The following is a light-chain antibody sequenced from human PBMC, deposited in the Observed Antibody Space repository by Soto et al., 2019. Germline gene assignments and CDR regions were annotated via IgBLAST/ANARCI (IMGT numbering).Light chain of an antibody. CDR2: GAS. V-gene: IGKV1-17*03. CDR1: QGITTF. J-gene: IGKJ2*01. Sequence: DIQMTQSPSAVSASVGDTVTVTCRASQGITTFLAWFRQRPGKVPERLIYGASSLQSGVPSRFSGRGSGTEFTLTFSSLQPEDFGTDYCLQHNSYPYTFGPGTKVEIK. CDR3: LQHNSYPYT.